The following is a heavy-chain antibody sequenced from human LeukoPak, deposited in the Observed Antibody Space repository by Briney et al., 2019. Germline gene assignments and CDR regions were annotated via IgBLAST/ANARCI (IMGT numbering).Heavy chain of an antibody. D-gene: IGHD3-22*01. CDR3: ARASYYDSSGTFDY. J-gene: IGHJ4*02. V-gene: IGHV3-33*01. Sequence: GRSLRLSCAASGFTFSTYAMHWVRQAPGKGLEWVAVIWSDTTNKYYADSVKGRFTISRDNSKNTLYLQMSSLRAEDTAVYYCARASYYDSSGTFDYWGQGTLVTVSS. CDR1: GFTFSTYA. CDR2: IWSDTTNK.